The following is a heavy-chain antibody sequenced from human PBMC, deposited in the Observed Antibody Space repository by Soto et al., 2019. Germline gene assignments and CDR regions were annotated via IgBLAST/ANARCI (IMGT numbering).Heavy chain of an antibody. Sequence: GGSLSLSCSASGFTFSTYIMNWFRQAPGKGLEWVSYISSSSSTIYYADSVKGRFTISRDNAKNSLYLQMNSLRAEDTAVYYCARVGYSGYCSSTSCASYYYYMDVWAKGTTVTVSS. J-gene: IGHJ6*03. V-gene: IGHV3-48*01. CDR2: ISSSSSTI. CDR3: ARVGYSGYCSSTSCASYYYYMDV. CDR1: GFTFSTYI. D-gene: IGHD2-2*01.